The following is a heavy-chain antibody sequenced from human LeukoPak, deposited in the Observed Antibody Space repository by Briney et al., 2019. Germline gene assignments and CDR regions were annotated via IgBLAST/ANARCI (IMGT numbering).Heavy chain of an antibody. CDR1: GYTFTSYY. J-gene: IGHJ6*02. Sequence: ASVKVSCKASGYTFTSYYMHWVRQAPGQGLEWMGIINPSGGSTSYAQKFQGRVTMTRDTSTSTVYMELSSLRSEDTAVYYCARDQVVAATRYYYYYGMDVWGQGTTVTVSS. CDR2: INPSGGST. V-gene: IGHV1-46*01. D-gene: IGHD2-15*01. CDR3: ARDQVVAATRYYYYYGMDV.